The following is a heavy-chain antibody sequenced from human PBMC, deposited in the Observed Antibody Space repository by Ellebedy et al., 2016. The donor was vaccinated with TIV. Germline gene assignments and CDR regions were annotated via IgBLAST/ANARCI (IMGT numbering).Heavy chain of an antibody. Sequence: MPSETLSLTCSVSGGSVSSTRYYWAWIRQPPGKGLEYIGSVYYSGSPYYNPSFKSRVTLSADTSKNQCSLNLRTVTAADAAVYNCARTDPWQPIDDWGQGILVSVSS. J-gene: IGHJ4*02. V-gene: IGHV4-39*01. CDR2: VYYSGSP. D-gene: IGHD2-21*02. CDR1: GGSVSSTRYY. CDR3: ARTDPWQPIDD.